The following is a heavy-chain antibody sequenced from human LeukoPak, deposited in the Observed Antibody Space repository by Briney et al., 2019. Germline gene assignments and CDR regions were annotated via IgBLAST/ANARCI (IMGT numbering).Heavy chain of an antibody. J-gene: IGHJ4*02. CDR3: ARDKGYSSSWYSFDY. D-gene: IGHD6-13*01. CDR2: INPNSGGT. V-gene: IGHV1-2*06. CDR1: GYTFTGYY. Sequence: GASVKVSXKASGYTFTGYYMHWVRQAPGQGLEWMGRINPNSGGTNYAQKFQGRVTMTRDTSISTAYMELSRLRSDDTAVYYCARDKGYSSSWYSFDYWGQGTLVTVSS.